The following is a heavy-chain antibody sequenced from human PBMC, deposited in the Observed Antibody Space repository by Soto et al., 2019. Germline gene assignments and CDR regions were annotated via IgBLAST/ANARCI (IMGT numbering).Heavy chain of an antibody. CDR3: ARDIFGHVDAFDL. CDR1: GYIFSSFY. CDR2: TSGYSGNS. Sequence: ASVKVSCKASGYIFSSFYINWVRQAPGQGLEWMGWTSGYSGNSKYAQKFQGRVTMTTDTSTNTGYMEMRSLTSDDTAVYYCARDIFGHVDAFDLWGQGTMVT. V-gene: IGHV1-18*01. D-gene: IGHD3-3*02. J-gene: IGHJ3*01.